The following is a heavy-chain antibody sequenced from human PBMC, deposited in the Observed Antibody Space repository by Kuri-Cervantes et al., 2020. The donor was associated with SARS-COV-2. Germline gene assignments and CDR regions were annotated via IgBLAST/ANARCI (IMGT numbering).Heavy chain of an antibody. CDR2: ISSSSSYI. CDR3: ARGAHSTPGGY. CDR1: GFTFSSYS. J-gene: IGHJ4*02. V-gene: IGHV3-21*01. Sequence: GESLKISCAASGFTFSSYSMNWVRQAPGKGLEWVSSISSSSSYIYYADSVKGRFTISRDNAKNSLYLQMNSLRAEDTAVYYCARGAHSTPGGYWGQGTLVTVSS. D-gene: IGHD6-13*01.